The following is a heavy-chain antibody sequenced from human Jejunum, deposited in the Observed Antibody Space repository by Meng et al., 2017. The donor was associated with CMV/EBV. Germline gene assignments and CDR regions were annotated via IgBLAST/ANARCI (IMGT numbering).Heavy chain of an antibody. CDR2: VSAYDGNT. CDR3: ARGQYYLYYDFMDV. Sequence: GYSFTSYGINWVRQAPGQGLEWMGWVSAYDGNTKSAQKFQGRVTVTTDTSTNTAYMELRSLRSDDTAVYYCARGQYYLYYDFMDVWGQGTTVTVSS. CDR1: GYSFTSYG. J-gene: IGHJ6*02. D-gene: IGHD3-16*01. V-gene: IGHV1-18*01.